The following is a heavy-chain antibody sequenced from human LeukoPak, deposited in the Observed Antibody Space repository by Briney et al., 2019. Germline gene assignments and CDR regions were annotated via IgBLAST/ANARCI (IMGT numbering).Heavy chain of an antibody. V-gene: IGHV3-7*01. D-gene: IGHD4-17*01. J-gene: IGHJ4*02. Sequence: GGSLRLSCAASGFTFSGYWMSWVRQAPGKELEWVANIKQDGSEKYYVDSVKGRFTISRDNAKNSVYLQMNSLRAEDTAVYYCARRGATVTDDWGQGTLVTVSS. CDR3: ARRGATVTDD. CDR2: IKQDGSEK. CDR1: GFTFSGYW.